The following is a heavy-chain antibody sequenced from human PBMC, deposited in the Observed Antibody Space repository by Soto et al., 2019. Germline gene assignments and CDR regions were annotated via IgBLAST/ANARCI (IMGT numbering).Heavy chain of an antibody. Sequence: QVQLVQSGAEVKKPGASVKVSCKASGYSFTRYGISWVRQAPGQGLEWMGWISAYNGNTNYAQKIQGRLTMTTDTSTSTAYMELRSLRSDDTAVYYCVFGHCSGGSCYSFYRYDVDVWGQGTTVTVSS. CDR1: GYSFTRYG. D-gene: IGHD2-15*01. V-gene: IGHV1-18*01. CDR3: VFGHCSGGSCYSFYRYDVDV. J-gene: IGHJ6*02. CDR2: ISAYNGNT.